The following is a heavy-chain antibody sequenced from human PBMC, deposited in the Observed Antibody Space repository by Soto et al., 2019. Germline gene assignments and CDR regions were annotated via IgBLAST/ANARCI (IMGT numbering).Heavy chain of an antibody. CDR3: RKGVSQCTPTALFDY. V-gene: IGHV3-23*01. Sequence: GGSLRLSCVASGFILRSDALSWLRQVPGQGLELVSPISGSAGSISSPDTVKSRFTICRGNPRNTGSLQMKSRRVDCTSVYYCRKGVSQCTPTALFDYWGRGTPLTVFS. CDR1: GFILRSDA. CDR2: ISGSAGSI. J-gene: IGHJ4*01. D-gene: IGHD4-17*01.